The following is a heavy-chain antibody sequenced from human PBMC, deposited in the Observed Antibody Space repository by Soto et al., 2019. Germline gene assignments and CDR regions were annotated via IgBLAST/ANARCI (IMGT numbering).Heavy chain of an antibody. CDR1: GGTFSSYA. Sequence: SVKVSCKASGGTFSSYAISWVRQAPGQGLEWMGGIIPIFGTANYAQKFQGRVTIAADESTSTAYMELSSLRSEDTAVYYCARDGACGGDCYAWIGWGQGTLVTVSS. D-gene: IGHD2-21*02. J-gene: IGHJ4*02. CDR2: IIPIFGTA. V-gene: IGHV1-69*13. CDR3: ARDGACGGDCYAWIG.